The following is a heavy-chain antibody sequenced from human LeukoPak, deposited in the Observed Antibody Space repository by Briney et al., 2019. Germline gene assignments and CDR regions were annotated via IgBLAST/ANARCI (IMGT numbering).Heavy chain of an antibody. CDR3: ARGRGYGGNLAHFDY. J-gene: IGHJ4*02. CDR1: GFTFSSYE. CDR2: IYSGGST. D-gene: IGHD4-23*01. Sequence: GGSQRLSCAASGFTFSSYEMNWIRQAPGKGLEWVSVIYSGGSTYYADSVKGRFTISRDNSKNTLYLQMNSLRAEDTAVYYCARGRGYGGNLAHFDYWGQGTLVTVSS. V-gene: IGHV3-53*01.